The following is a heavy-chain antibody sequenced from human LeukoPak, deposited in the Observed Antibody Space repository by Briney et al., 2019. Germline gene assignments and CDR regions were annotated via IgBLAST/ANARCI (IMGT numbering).Heavy chain of an antibody. D-gene: IGHD3-22*01. CDR2: IIPIFGTA. CDR3: ASVPHYYDSSGSLPYGMDV. J-gene: IGHJ6*02. CDR1: GGTFSSYA. V-gene: IGHV1-69*13. Sequence: ASVKVSCKASGGTFSSYAISWVRQAPGQGLEWMGGIIPIFGTANYAQKFQGRVTITADESTSTAYMELSSLRSEDTAVYYCASVPHYYDSSGSLPYGMDVWGQGTTVTVSS.